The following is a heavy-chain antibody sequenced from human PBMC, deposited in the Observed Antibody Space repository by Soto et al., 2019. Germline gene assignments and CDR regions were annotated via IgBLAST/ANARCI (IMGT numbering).Heavy chain of an antibody. D-gene: IGHD1-26*01. V-gene: IGHV3-23*01. CDR3: AILRWERYYYYMDV. Sequence: EVQLLESGGGLVQPGGSLRLSCAASGFTFSSYAMSWVRQAPGKGLEWVSAISGSGGSTYYADSVKGRFTISRDNSKNTLYLQMNSLRAEDTAVYYCAILRWERYYYYMDVWGKGTTVTVSS. CDR2: ISGSGGST. CDR1: GFTFSSYA. J-gene: IGHJ6*03.